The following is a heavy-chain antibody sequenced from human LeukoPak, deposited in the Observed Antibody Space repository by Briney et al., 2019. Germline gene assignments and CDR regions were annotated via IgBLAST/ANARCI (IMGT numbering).Heavy chain of an antibody. J-gene: IGHJ5*02. CDR3: ARAYYGSGTYYNNWFDP. CDR2: IYSAGTT. CDR1: GFTVSSNY. Sequence: PGGSLRLSCAASGFTVSSNYMNWVRQAPGKGLEWVSVIYSAGTTYYADSAKGRFTISRDNSEDTLYLQMNSLRAEDTAVYYCARAYYGSGTYYNNWFDPWGQGTLVTVSS. V-gene: IGHV3-66*01. D-gene: IGHD3-10*01.